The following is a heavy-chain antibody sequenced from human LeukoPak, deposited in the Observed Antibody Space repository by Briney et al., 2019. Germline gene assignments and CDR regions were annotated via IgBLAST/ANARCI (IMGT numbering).Heavy chain of an antibody. Sequence: ASVKVSFKASGYTFTSYGISWVRQAPGQGLEWMGWISAYNGNTNYAQKLQGRVTMTTDTSTSTAYMELRSLRSDDTAVYYCARDYVGGGSYTSKPHAFDIWGQGTMVTVSS. CDR2: ISAYNGNT. J-gene: IGHJ3*02. CDR3: ARDYVGGGSYTSKPHAFDI. CDR1: GYTFTSYG. V-gene: IGHV1-18*01. D-gene: IGHD2-15*01.